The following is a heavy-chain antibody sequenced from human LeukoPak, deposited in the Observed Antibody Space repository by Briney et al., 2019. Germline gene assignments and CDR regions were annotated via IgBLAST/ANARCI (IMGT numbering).Heavy chain of an antibody. CDR3: HWEKSFYLGSDV. J-gene: IGHJ6*02. V-gene: IGHV3-15*01. D-gene: IGHD3-16*02. CDR2: LKSKRSGGTS. CDR1: GFYFNDAW. Sequence: AGGSLRLSWAASGFYFNDAWMTWVRQAPGKGLEWVARLKSKRSGGTSDYAAPVKGRFTISRDDSKETLYLQMNSLTIEDTAVYYCHWEKSFYLGSDVWGQGTTVTVSS.